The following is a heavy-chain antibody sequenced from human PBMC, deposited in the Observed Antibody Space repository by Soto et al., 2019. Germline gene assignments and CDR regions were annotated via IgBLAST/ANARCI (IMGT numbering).Heavy chain of an antibody. CDR1: GFVFNNYA. CDR3: AKDGDWYDFSTGYYSRGNYFDY. Sequence: EVLLLDSGGGLVQPGGSLRLSCAASGFVFNNYAMSWVRQAPGKGLEWVATLSSGGGTTYYTDSVKGRFTISRDNSMNPVYLPMNSLRADDTAVYYCAKDGDWYDFSTGYYSRGNYFDYWGQGTLVTVSS. D-gene: IGHD3-3*01. CDR2: LSSGGGTT. J-gene: IGHJ4*02. V-gene: IGHV3-23*01.